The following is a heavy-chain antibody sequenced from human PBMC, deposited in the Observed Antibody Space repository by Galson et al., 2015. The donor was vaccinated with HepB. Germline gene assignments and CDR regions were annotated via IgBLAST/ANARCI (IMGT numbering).Heavy chain of an antibody. CDR1: GGTFSSYA. CDR3: ARGRMDDYSNYDLDY. J-gene: IGHJ4*02. Sequence: VKVSCKASGGTFSSYAISWVRQAPGQGLEWMGGIIPIFGTANYAQKFQGRVAITADESTSTAYMELSSLRSEDTAVYYCARGRMDDYSNYDLDYWGQGTLVTVSS. D-gene: IGHD4-11*01. CDR2: IIPIFGTA. V-gene: IGHV1-69*01.